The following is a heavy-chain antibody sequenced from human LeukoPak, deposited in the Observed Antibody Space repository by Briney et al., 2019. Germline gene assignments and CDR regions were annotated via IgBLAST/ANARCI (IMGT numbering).Heavy chain of an antibody. V-gene: IGHV4-59*10. Sequence: SETLSLTCAVYGGSFSSYYWSWIRQPAGKGLEWIGRIYTSGSTNYNPSLKSRVTMSVDTSKNQFSLKLSSVTAADTAVYYCARGGSSGWYLDWGQGTLVTVSS. CDR2: IYTSGST. CDR3: ARGGSSGWYLD. CDR1: GGSFSSYY. J-gene: IGHJ4*02. D-gene: IGHD6-19*01.